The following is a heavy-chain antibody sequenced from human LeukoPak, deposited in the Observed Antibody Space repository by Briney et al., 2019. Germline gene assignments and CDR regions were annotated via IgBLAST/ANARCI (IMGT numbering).Heavy chain of an antibody. Sequence: ASVKVSCKASGYTFTSYYMHWVRQAPGQGLEWMGIINPSGGSTSYAQKFQGRVTMTRDMSTSTVYMELSSLRSEDTAVYYCAYDFWSGYYSSWGQGTLVTVSS. V-gene: IGHV1-46*01. CDR1: GYTFTSYY. CDR3: AYDFWSGYYSS. J-gene: IGHJ5*02. D-gene: IGHD3-3*01. CDR2: INPSGGST.